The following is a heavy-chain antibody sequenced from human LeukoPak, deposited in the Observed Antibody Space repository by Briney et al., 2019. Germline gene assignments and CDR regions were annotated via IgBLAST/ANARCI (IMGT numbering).Heavy chain of an antibody. CDR2: ISPSGVSA. Sequence: ASVKVSCKASGYTFTSYAMNWVRQAPGQGLEWMGIISPSGVSASYAQRFQGRVTMTRDMSSSIVYMELSSLKSDDTAVYYCARESGSHAAADYWGQGTLVTVSS. D-gene: IGHD1-26*01. J-gene: IGHJ4*02. V-gene: IGHV1-46*01. CDR1: GYTFTSYA. CDR3: ARESGSHAAADY.